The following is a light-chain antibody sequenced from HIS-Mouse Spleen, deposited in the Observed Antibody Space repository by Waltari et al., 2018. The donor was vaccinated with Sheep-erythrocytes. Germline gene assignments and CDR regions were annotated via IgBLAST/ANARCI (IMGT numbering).Light chain of an antibody. Sequence: QSALTQPRSVSGSPGQSVTISCTGTSSYVGGSNYFPRYQQHPGKAPKLMIYDVSKRPSGVPDRFSGSKSGNTASLTISGLQAEDEADYYCCSYAGSYNHVFATGTKVTVL. J-gene: IGLJ1*01. CDR3: CSYAGSYNHV. CDR2: DVS. V-gene: IGLV2-11*01. CDR1: SSYVGGSNY.